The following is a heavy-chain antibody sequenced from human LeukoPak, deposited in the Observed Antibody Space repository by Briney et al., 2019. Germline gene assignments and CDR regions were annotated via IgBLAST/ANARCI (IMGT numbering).Heavy chain of an antibody. CDR3: AREGLGTPFDY. Sequence: SETLSLTCTVSGGSISSYYWSWIRQPPGKGLEWIGYISYRGNTNYSPSLKSRVTISLDTSKNQFSLKLSSVTAADTAVYYCAREGLGTPFDYWGQGTLVTVSS. CDR1: GGSISSYY. J-gene: IGHJ4*02. D-gene: IGHD1-14*01. V-gene: IGHV4-59*01. CDR2: ISYRGNT.